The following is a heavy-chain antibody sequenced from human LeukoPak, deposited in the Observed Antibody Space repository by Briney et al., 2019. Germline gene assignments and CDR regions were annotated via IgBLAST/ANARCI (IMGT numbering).Heavy chain of an antibody. CDR1: GGSISGSSYY. J-gene: IGHJ4*02. V-gene: IGHV4-39*07. CDR3: ARADITMIVVVTNHYFDY. CDR2: IYYSGST. D-gene: IGHD3-22*01. Sequence: SETLSLTCTVSGGSISGSSYYWGWIRQPPGKGLEWIGSIYYSGSTYYNPSLKSRVTISVDTSKNQFSLKLSSVTAADTAVYYCARADITMIVVVTNHYFDYWGQGTLVTVSS.